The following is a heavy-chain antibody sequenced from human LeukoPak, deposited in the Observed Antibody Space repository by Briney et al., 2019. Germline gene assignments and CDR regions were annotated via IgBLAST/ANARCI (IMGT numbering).Heavy chain of an antibody. CDR3: ATYYSDTSARD. Sequence: ASVKVSCKASGHIFTAYYMFWVRQAPGQGLEWMGWINPNSGGTNLAPNFQGRVTLTNDTSISTAYMELSGLTSDDTAVYFCATYYSDTSARDWGQGTLVTVSS. V-gene: IGHV1-2*02. D-gene: IGHD3-10*01. CDR2: INPNSGGT. J-gene: IGHJ4*02. CDR1: GHIFTAYY.